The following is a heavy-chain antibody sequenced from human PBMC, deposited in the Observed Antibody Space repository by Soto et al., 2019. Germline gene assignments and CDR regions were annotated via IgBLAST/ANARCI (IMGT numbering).Heavy chain of an antibody. J-gene: IGHJ4*02. CDR3: ARARDYDYIWGSSSGGYYFDY. D-gene: IGHD3-16*01. CDR1: GDSVSSNSAA. Sequence: SQTLSLTCAISGDSVSSNSAAWNWIRQSPSRGLEWLGRTYYRSKWYNDYAVSVKSRITINPDTSKNQFSLQLNSVTPEDTAVYYCARARDYDYIWGSSSGGYYFDYWGQGTLVTVSS. CDR2: TYYRSKWYN. V-gene: IGHV6-1*01.